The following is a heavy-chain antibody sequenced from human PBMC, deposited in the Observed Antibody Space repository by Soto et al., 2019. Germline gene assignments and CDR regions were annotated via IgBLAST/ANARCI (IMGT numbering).Heavy chain of an antibody. CDR2: ITPDSGDT. CDR1: GYTFTDYH. D-gene: IGHD3-3*01. CDR3: ARDRVGFAVVTPAH. Sequence: QVQLVQSGAEVKKSGASVKVSCKASGYTFTDYHMHWVRQAPGQGLEWMGWITPDSGDTKYAQKSQGRVTMTRDTSISTVYMELTSLTSDDTAVYFCARDRVGFAVVTPAHWGQGTLVSVSS. J-gene: IGHJ4*02. V-gene: IGHV1-2*02.